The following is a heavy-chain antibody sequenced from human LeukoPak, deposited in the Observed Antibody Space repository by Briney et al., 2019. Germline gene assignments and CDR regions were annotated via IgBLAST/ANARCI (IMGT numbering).Heavy chain of an antibody. CDR2: ISSSSNTI. V-gene: IGHV3-48*01. J-gene: IGHJ4*02. CDR1: GFTFSDYS. Sequence: GGSLRLSCAASGFTFSDYSMNWVRQAPGKGLEWVSYISSSSNTIYYADSVKGRFTISRDNSKNTLYLQMNNLRPEDTAVYYCSRDDHYTGGWLPLDWGQGTLVTVSS. CDR3: SRDDHYTGGWLPLD. D-gene: IGHD2-8*02.